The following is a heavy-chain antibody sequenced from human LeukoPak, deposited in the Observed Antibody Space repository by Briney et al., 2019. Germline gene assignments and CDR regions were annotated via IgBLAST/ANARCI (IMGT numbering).Heavy chain of an antibody. CDR2: ISAYNGNT. Sequence: GASVKVSCKASGYTFTSYGISWVRQAPGQGLEWMGWISAYNGNTNHAQKLQGRVTMTTDTSTSTAYMELRSLRSDDTAVYYCARIGYSGYDLFYYYYGMDVWGQGTTVTVSS. V-gene: IGHV1-18*01. CDR3: ARIGYSGYDLFYYYYGMDV. D-gene: IGHD5-12*01. J-gene: IGHJ6*02. CDR1: GYTFTSYG.